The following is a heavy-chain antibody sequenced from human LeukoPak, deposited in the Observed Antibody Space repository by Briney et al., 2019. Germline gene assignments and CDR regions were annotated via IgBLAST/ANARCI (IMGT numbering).Heavy chain of an antibody. V-gene: IGHV3-23*01. Sequence: PGGSLRLSCAASGFTFSSYAMGWVRQAPGKGLEWVSAISGSGGSTYYADSVKGRFTISRGNSKNTLYLQMNSLRAEDTAVYYCAKDCLAARPPGDYYYYYGMDVWGQGTTVTVSS. J-gene: IGHJ6*02. CDR3: AKDCLAARPPGDYYYYYGMDV. CDR2: ISGSGGST. CDR1: GFTFSSYA. D-gene: IGHD6-6*01.